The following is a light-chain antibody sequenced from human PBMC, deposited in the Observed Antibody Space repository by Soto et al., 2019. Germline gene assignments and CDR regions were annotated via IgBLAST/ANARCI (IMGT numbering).Light chain of an antibody. CDR1: QSVSSSY. CDR3: QQYGSSPLYT. Sequence: EIVLTQSPGTLSLSPGERATLSCRASQSVSSSYLAWYQQKPGQAPRLLIYSASSRATGIPDRFSGSGSGTGFTLTISRLETEDFAVYYCQQYGSSPLYTFGQGTKLEIK. V-gene: IGKV3-20*01. CDR2: SAS. J-gene: IGKJ2*01.